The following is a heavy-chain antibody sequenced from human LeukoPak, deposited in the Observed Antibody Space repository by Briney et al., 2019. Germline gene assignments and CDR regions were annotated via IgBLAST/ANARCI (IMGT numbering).Heavy chain of an antibody. D-gene: IGHD4-17*01. CDR3: ATTVTAGTYRYFQH. Sequence: ASVKVSCKASGYIFTTYAMHWVRQAPGQRLEWMGWINAGNGITKYSQKFQGRVTITRDTSASTAYMELSSLRSEDTAVYYCATTVTAGTYRYFQHWGQGTLVTVSS. CDR2: INAGNGIT. J-gene: IGHJ1*01. V-gene: IGHV1-3*01. CDR1: GYIFTTYA.